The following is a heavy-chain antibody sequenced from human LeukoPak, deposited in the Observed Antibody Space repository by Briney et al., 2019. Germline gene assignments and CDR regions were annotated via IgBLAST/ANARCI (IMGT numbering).Heavy chain of an antibody. CDR3: ARATLYGNTGFHLAP. CDR2: IYYSGST. Sequence: SETLSLTCIVSGGSINNYYWNWIRQPPGKGLEYLGYIYYSGSTKYNPSLKSRVTMSLDTSKNQFSLKLTSVTAADTAVYYCARATLYGNTGFHLAPWGQGTLVTVSS. CDR1: GGSINNYY. V-gene: IGHV4-59*13. D-gene: IGHD2/OR15-2a*01. J-gene: IGHJ5*02.